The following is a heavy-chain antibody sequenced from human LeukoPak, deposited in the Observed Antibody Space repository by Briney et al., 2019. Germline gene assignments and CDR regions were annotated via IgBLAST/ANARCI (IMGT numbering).Heavy chain of an antibody. D-gene: IGHD3-22*01. CDR3: ARVLHKRNYDSSDYYGY. J-gene: IGHJ4*02. V-gene: IGHV3-30*03. CDR1: GFTFSSYG. Sequence: GGSLRLSCAASGFTFSSYGMHWVRQAPGKGLEWVAVISYDGSNKYYADSVKGRFTISRDNAKNSLYLQMNSLRAEDTAVYYCARVLHKRNYDSSDYYGYWGQGILVTVSS. CDR2: ISYDGSNK.